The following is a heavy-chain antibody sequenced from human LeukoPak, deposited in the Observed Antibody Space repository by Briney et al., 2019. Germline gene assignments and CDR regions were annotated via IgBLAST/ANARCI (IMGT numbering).Heavy chain of an antibody. J-gene: IGHJ4*02. CDR2: TNPNSGNT. CDR1: GYTFTSYD. Sequence: GASVKVSCKASGYTFTSYDINWVRQATGQGLEWMGWTNPNSGNTGYAQKFQGRVTITRNTAISTAYMELSSLRSEDTAVYYCARKSTTIFGVAYRGLDFDYWGQGTLVTVSS. D-gene: IGHD3-3*01. V-gene: IGHV1-8*03. CDR3: ARKSTTIFGVAYRGLDFDY.